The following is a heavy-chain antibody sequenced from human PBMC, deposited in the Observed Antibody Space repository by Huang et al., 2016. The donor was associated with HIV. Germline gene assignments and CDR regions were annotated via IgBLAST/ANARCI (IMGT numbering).Heavy chain of an antibody. D-gene: IGHD2-21*02. V-gene: IGHV4-34*02. CDR2: VNHRGRS. J-gene: IGHJ4*02. CDR3: ARPRMTATSSDSTWSFFDS. Sequence: QVQLQQWGAGLLKPSGVLSLKCAVYGGSLSDYYWTWIRQSPGKGLEWIGEVNHRGRSTYTPSLRSRVTMSVDMSKNQFSLNLTSLTVADTAVYYCARPRMTATSSDSTWSFFDSWGQGTLVIVSS. CDR1: GGSLSDYY.